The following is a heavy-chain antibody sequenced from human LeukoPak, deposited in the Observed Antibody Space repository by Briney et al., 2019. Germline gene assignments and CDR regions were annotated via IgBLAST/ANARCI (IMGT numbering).Heavy chain of an antibody. CDR1: GGSLSSYY. CDR2: IYTSGST. CDR3: ARVRPGKHPNWFDP. D-gene: IGHD1-14*01. Sequence: PSETLSLTCTVSGGSLSSYYWSWIRHPAGKGLEWIGRIYTSGSTNYNPSLKSRVTMSVDTSKNQFSLKLSSVTAADTAVYYCARVRPGKHPNWFDPWGQGTLVTVSS. V-gene: IGHV4-4*07. J-gene: IGHJ5*02.